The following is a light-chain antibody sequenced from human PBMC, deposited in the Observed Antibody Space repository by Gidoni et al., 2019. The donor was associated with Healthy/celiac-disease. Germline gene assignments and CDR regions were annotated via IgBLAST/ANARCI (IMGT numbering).Light chain of an antibody. V-gene: IGKV3-15*01. J-gene: IGKJ2*01. Sequence: IARTKSPATLSVSPGERATLSCRASQSVSSNLAWYQQKPGQAPRLLIYSASTRATGIPVRFSGSGSGTEFTLTISSLQSEHFAVYYCQQYNNWPYTFGQGTKLEIK. CDR1: QSVSSN. CDR2: SAS. CDR3: QQYNNWPYT.